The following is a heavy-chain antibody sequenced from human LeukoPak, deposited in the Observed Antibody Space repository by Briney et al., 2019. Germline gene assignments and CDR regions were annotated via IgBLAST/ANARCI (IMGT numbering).Heavy chain of an antibody. CDR3: AKDQSSYYDFWSGYPNFDY. D-gene: IGHD3-3*01. CDR2: ISGSGGST. V-gene: IGHV3-23*01. CDR1: GFTFSSYA. J-gene: IGHJ4*02. Sequence: GGSLRLSCAASGFTFSSYAMSWVRQAPGKGLEWVSAISGSGGSTYYADSVKGRFTISRDNSKNTLYLQMNSLRAEDTAVYYCAKDQSSYYDFWSGYPNFDYWGQGTLVTVSS.